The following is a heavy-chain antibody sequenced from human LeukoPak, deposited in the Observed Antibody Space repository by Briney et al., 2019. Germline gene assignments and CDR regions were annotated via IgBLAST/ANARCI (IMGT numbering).Heavy chain of an antibody. Sequence: GGSLRLSCAASGFIFSDYYMSWIRQAPGKGLEWVSYISSSGSTIYYADSVKGRFTISRDNDKNSLYLQMNSLRAEDTALYYCARGGSSSKYYYYYYMDVWGKGTTVTVSS. CDR3: ARGGSSSKYYYYYYMDV. CDR1: GFIFSDYY. J-gene: IGHJ6*03. V-gene: IGHV3-11*01. D-gene: IGHD6-6*01. CDR2: ISSSGSTI.